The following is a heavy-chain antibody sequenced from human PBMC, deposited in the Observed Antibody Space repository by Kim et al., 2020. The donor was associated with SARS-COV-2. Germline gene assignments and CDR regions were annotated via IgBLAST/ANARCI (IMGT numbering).Heavy chain of an antibody. V-gene: IGHV1-2*04. CDR2: INPNSGGT. CDR3: ARDFRGYSSSFDAFDI. D-gene: IGHD6-13*01. J-gene: IGHJ3*02. CDR1: GYTFTGYY. Sequence: ASVKVSCKASGYTFTGYYMHWVRQAPGQGLEWMGWINPNSGGTNYAQKFQGWVTMTRDTSISTAYMELSRLRSDDTAVYYCARDFRGYSSSFDAFDIWGQGTMVTVSS.